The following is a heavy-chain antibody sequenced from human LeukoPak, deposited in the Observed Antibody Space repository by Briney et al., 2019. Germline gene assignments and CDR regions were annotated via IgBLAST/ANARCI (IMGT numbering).Heavy chain of an antibody. J-gene: IGHJ4*02. CDR3: GRNQGYTYGSV. V-gene: IGHV3-21*01. CDR1: GLTFSDHN. D-gene: IGHD3-10*01. CDR2: ITRSSDYI. Sequence: GGSLRLSCAASGLTFSDHNMNWVRQAPGKGLEWVSSITRSSDYIYYADSVKGRFTISRDNAKNSLYLQMNSLRAEDTAVYYCGRNQGYTYGSVWGQGTLVTVSS.